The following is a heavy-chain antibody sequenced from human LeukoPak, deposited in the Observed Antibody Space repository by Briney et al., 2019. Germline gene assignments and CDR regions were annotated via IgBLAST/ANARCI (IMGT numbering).Heavy chain of an antibody. CDR1: GGSISSGSYY. Sequence: KSSQTLSLTCTVSGGSISSGSYYWSWIRQPAGKGLEWIGRIYTSGSTNYNPSLKSRVTISVDTSKNQFSLKLSSVTAADTAVYYCARGGSGYLLWGQGTLVTVSS. J-gene: IGHJ4*02. V-gene: IGHV4-61*02. CDR3: ARGGSGYLL. CDR2: IYTSGST. D-gene: IGHD3-22*01.